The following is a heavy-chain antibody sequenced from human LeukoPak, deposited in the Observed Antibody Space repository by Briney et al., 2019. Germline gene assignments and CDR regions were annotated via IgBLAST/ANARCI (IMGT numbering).Heavy chain of an antibody. V-gene: IGHV1-46*01. D-gene: IGHD3-10*01. J-gene: IGHJ4*02. CDR3: ASLGEYYYGSGSPRKFDY. CDR2: INPSGGST. Sequence: ASVKVSCKASGYTFTSYYMHWVRQAPGQGLEWMGIINPSGGSTSYAQKFQGRVTITADKSTSTAYMELSSLRSEDTAVYYCASLGEYYYGSGSPRKFDYWGQGTLVTVSS. CDR1: GYTFTSYY.